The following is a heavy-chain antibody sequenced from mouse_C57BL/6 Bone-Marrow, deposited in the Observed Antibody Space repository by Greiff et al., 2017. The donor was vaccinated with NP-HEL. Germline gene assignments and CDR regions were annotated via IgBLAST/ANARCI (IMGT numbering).Heavy chain of an antibody. J-gene: IGHJ3*01. Sequence: EVHLVESGGGLVQPGGSLSLSCAASGFTFTDYYMSWVRQPPGKALEWLGFIRNKANGYTTEYSASVKGRFTISRDNSQSILYLQMNALRAEDSATYYGARVDDGPAWFAYWGQGTLVTVSA. CDR2: IRNKANGYTT. CDR3: ARVDDGPAWFAY. D-gene: IGHD2-3*01. CDR1: GFTFTDYY. V-gene: IGHV7-3*01.